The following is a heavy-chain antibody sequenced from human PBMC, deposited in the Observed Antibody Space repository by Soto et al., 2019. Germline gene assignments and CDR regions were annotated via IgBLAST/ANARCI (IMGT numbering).Heavy chain of an antibody. CDR3: ARHGPPYQLVSTPSYYYGMDV. V-gene: IGHV1-69*01. CDR1: GGTFSNYA. D-gene: IGHD2-2*01. Sequence: QVQLVQSGAEVKKPGSPVKVSCKASGGTFSNYAISWVRQAPGQGLEWMGGIIPFFGTANSAQKFQGRVTITADESTSTAYMDLSSLRSEDTAVYYCARHGPPYQLVSTPSYYYGMDVWGQGTTVTVSS. CDR2: IIPFFGTA. J-gene: IGHJ6*02.